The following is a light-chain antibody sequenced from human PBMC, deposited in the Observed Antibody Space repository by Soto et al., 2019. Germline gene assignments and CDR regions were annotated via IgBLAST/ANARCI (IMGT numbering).Light chain of an antibody. V-gene: IGKV1-27*01. CDR3: PEYDRAPWT. CDR1: QGLLTY. CDR2: AAS. Sequence: DVQMTQSPSSLSASVGDRVTITCRASQGLLTYLAWYQQKPGQVPELLIQAASTLQPGVPSRFSGSGSGTEFTPTANRPQPEDIATSYCPEYDRAPWTCSKGSKVQIK. J-gene: IGKJ1*01.